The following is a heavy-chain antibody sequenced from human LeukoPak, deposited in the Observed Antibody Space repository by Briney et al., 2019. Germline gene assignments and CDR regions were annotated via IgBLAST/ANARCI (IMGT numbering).Heavy chain of an antibody. D-gene: IGHD3-22*01. CDR1: GGTFSSYA. Sequence: SAKVSCKASGGTFSSYAISWVRQASGQGLEWMGGIIPIFGTANYAQKFQGRVTITADESTSTAYMELSSLRSEDTAVYYCARLKSGYPDSDYWGQGTLVTVSS. V-gene: IGHV1-69*13. CDR3: ARLKSGYPDSDY. CDR2: IIPIFGTA. J-gene: IGHJ4*02.